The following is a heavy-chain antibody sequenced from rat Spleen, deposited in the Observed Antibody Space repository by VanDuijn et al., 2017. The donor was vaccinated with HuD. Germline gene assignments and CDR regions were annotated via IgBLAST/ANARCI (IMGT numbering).Heavy chain of an antibody. D-gene: IGHD1-1*01. V-gene: IGHV5S13*01. J-gene: IGHJ1*01. CDR1: GFIFSDYY. CDR3: ARRRYYYKVPGWDFDL. CDR2: ISTGGGNT. Sequence: EVQLVESDGGLVQPGRSLELSCTASGFIFSDYYMAWVRQAPTKGLEWIASISTGGGNTYYRDSVKGRFTISRDNAKNTQYLQMDSLRSEDTATYYWARRRYYYKVPGWDFDLWGPGTMVTVSS.